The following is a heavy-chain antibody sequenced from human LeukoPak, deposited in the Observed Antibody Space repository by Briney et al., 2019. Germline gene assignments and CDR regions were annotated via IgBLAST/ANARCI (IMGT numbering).Heavy chain of an antibody. Sequence: GGSLRLSCAASGFIFSDYGMHWVRQAPGKGLEWVTFIRYDGSDKYYADSVKGRFTNSRDDSKNTLYLQMNSLRPEDTAVYYCAKLYGSGTSYHPLDYWGQGTLVTVSS. D-gene: IGHD3-10*01. CDR3: AKLYGSGTSYHPLDY. CDR2: IRYDGSDK. V-gene: IGHV3-30*02. J-gene: IGHJ4*02. CDR1: GFIFSDYG.